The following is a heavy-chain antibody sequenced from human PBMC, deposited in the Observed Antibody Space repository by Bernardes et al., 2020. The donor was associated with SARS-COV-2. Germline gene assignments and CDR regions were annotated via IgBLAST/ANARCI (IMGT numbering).Heavy chain of an antibody. CDR3: AREWSSFDY. D-gene: IGHD6-19*01. CDR1: GDSISSYY. V-gene: IGHV4-59*01. Sequence: PETLSLTCSVSGDSISSYYWSWIRQPPGKGLEWIGFIYHTGSTSYNPSLKSRVTISIDTSKSQFSLKLNSVTAADTAVYYCAREWSSFDYWGQGTLVTVSS. J-gene: IGHJ4*02. CDR2: IYHTGST.